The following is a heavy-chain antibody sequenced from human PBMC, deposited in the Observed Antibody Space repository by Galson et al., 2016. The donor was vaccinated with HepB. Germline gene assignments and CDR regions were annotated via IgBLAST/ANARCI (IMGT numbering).Heavy chain of an antibody. CDR1: GFTFSRNG. D-gene: IGHD6-6*01. V-gene: IGHV3-33*05. Sequence: SLRLSCAASGFTFSRNGMHWVRQAPGKGLEWVAVILYDGSNKYYADSVKGRFTISRDNSKKMLYLQMNSLRAEDTAVYYCARGLEYSSSPTGQFDYGGQGTLVTVSS. CDR2: ILYDGSNK. CDR3: ARGLEYSSSPTGQFDY. J-gene: IGHJ4*02.